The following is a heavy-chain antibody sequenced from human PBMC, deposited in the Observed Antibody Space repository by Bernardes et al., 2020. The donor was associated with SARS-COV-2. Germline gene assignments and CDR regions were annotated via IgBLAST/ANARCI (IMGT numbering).Heavy chain of an antibody. J-gene: IGHJ6*02. D-gene: IGHD2-8*01. CDR1: GGSISSYY. CDR2: IYYSGST. Sequence: SETLSLTCTVSGGSISSYYWSWIRQPPGKGLEWIGYIYYSGSTNYNPSLKSRVTISINPSKSQFSLRLSSVTAADTAVYYCAGHARDCTRGVCQTYYYYAMNVWGQGTKVTVSS. CDR3: AGHARDCTRGVCQTYYYYAMNV. V-gene: IGHV4-59*08.